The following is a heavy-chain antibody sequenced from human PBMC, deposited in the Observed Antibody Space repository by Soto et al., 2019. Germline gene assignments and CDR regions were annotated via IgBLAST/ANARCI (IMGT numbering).Heavy chain of an antibody. CDR2: INPNSGGT. CDR1: GYTFTGYY. D-gene: IGHD3-22*01. V-gene: IGHV1-2*02. CDR3: ARAALRGDYDPLYYFDY. J-gene: IGHJ4*02. Sequence: ASVKVSCKASGYTFTGYYMHWVRQAPGQGLEWMGWINPNSGGTNYAQKFQGRVTMTRDTSISTAYMELSRLRSDDTAVYYCARAALRGDYDPLYYFDYWGQGTLVTVSS.